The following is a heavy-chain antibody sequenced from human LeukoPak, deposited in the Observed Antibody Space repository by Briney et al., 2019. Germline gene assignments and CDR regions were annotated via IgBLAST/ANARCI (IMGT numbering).Heavy chain of an antibody. V-gene: IGHV1-2*02. CDR3: ARDPYCSSTSCYGMVADY. CDR2: INPNSGGT. CDR1: GYTFTGYY. D-gene: IGHD2-2*01. J-gene: IGHJ4*02. Sequence: ASVKVSCKASGYTFTGYYMHWVRQAPGQGLEWMGWINPNSGGTNYAQKFQGRVTVTRDTSISTAYMELSRLRSDDTAVYYCARDPYCSSTSCYGMVADYWGQGTLVTVSS.